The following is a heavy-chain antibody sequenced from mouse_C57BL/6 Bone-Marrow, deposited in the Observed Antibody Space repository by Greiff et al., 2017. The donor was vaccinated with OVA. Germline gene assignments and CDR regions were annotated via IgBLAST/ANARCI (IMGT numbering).Heavy chain of an antibody. Sequence: EVQRVESGGDLVKPGGSLKLSCAASGFTFSSYGMSWVRQTPDKRLEWVATISSGGSYTYYPDSVKGRFTISRDNAKNTLYLQMSSLKSEDTAMYYCARQRGYAMDYWGQGTSVTVSS. J-gene: IGHJ4*01. CDR2: ISSGGSYT. CDR1: GFTFSSYG. V-gene: IGHV5-6*01. CDR3: ARQRGYAMDY.